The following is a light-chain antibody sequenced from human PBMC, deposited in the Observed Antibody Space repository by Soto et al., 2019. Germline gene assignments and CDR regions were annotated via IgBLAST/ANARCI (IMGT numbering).Light chain of an antibody. CDR3: QSYDDSLSVGV. J-gene: IGLJ3*02. Sequence: PSVSGAPGQRVTISCSGSSSNIGAGYDVHWYQQLPGTAPKLLIYGNTNRPAGVPDRFSGSKSGTSASLAITGLQAEDEADYYCQSYDDSLSVGVFGGGTKLTVL. CDR1: SSNIGAGYD. V-gene: IGLV1-40*01. CDR2: GNT.